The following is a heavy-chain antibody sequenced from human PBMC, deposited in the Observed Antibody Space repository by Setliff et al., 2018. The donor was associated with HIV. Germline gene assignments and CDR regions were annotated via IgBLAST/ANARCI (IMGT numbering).Heavy chain of an antibody. V-gene: IGHV3-48*03. Sequence: QPGGSLRLSCAASGFTFRSYEMNWVRQAPGKGLEWVSYISRSGSTIHYADSVKGRFTISRDNAKNSLYLQMNSLRAEDTAVYYCARPNYYDSSGSFDYWGQGTLVTVSS. J-gene: IGHJ4*02. D-gene: IGHD3-22*01. CDR1: GFTFRSYE. CDR2: ISRSGSTI. CDR3: ARPNYYDSSGSFDY.